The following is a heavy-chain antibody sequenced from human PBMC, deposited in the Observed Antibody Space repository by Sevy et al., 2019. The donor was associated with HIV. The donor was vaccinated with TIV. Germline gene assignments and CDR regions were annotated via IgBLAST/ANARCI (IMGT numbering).Heavy chain of an antibody. CDR3: VRDLGRTYYDVSGNRNENRVHLDY. Sequence: GGSLRLSCAASGFFFSSYEMNWVRQAPGKGLEWISFISTTGDTTYYAESVKGRFTISRDNAKKLVYLQMNRLRAEDTAIYYCVRDLGRTYYDVSGNRNENRVHLDYWGQGILVTVSS. D-gene: IGHD3-16*01. CDR1: GFFFSSYE. CDR2: ISTTGDTT. J-gene: IGHJ4*02. V-gene: IGHV3-48*03.